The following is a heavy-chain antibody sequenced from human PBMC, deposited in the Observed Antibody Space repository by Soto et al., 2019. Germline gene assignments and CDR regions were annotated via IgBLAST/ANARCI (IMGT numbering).Heavy chain of an antibody. J-gene: IGHJ3*02. V-gene: IGHV3-73*01. CDR2: IRSKANSYAT. D-gene: IGHD2-15*01. CDR3: TRHGAQYCSCGSCYFAFDI. CDR1: GFTFSGSA. Sequence: EVQLVESGGGLVQPGGSLKLSCAASGFTFSGSAMHWVRQASGKGLEWVGRIRSKANSYATAYAASVKGRFTISRDDSKNTAYLQMNSLKTEDTAVYYCTRHGAQYCSCGSCYFAFDIWGQGTMVTVSS.